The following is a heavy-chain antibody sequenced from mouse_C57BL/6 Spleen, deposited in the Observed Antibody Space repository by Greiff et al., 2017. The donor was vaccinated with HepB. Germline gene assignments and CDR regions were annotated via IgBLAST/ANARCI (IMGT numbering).Heavy chain of an antibody. V-gene: IGHV1-50*01. J-gene: IGHJ4*01. CDR2: IDPSDSYT. D-gene: IGHD2-5*01. Sequence: QVQLQQSGAELVKPGASVKLSCKASGYTFTSYWMQWVKQRPGQGLEWIGEIDPSDSYTNYNQKFKGKATLTVDTSSSTAYMQLSSLTSEDSAVYYCARDYYSNYASFDYWGQGTSVTVSS. CDR1: GYTFTSYW. CDR3: ARDYYSNYASFDY.